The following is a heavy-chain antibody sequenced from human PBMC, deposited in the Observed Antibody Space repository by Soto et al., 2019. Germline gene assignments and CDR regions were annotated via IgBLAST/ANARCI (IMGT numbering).Heavy chain of an antibody. V-gene: IGHV3-30*18. CDR1: GFTFSSYG. Sequence: QVQLVESGGGVVQPGRSLRLSCAASGFTFSSYGMHWVRQAPGKGLEWVAVISYDGRNKYYADSVKGRFTISRDNSKNTLYLQMNSLRAEDTAVYYCAKYKQWLGFDIWGQGTMVTVSS. CDR3: AKYKQWLGFDI. D-gene: IGHD6-19*01. J-gene: IGHJ3*02. CDR2: ISYDGRNK.